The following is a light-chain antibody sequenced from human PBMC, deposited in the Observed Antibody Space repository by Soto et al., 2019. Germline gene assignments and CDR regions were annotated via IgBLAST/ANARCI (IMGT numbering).Light chain of an antibody. Sequence: EIVLTQSPAILSLSPGERATLSCRASQSLTTNFLAWYQQKPGQAPRLLIYGPSTRAPGIPDRFSGGGAGTDFTLTINRLEPEDFALYYCQQYATSPLTFGGGTKVEIK. V-gene: IGKV3-20*01. CDR1: QSLTTNF. CDR3: QQYATSPLT. J-gene: IGKJ4*01. CDR2: GPS.